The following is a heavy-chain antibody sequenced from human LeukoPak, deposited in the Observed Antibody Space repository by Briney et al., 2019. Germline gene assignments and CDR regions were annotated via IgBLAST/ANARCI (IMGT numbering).Heavy chain of an antibody. CDR2: IKQDGSEK. V-gene: IGHV3-7*01. CDR1: GFTFSSYC. Sequence: GGSLRLSCAASGFTFSSYCMSWVRQAPGKGLEWVAKIKQDGSEKYYVDSVKGRFTISRDNAKNSLYLQMNSLRAEDTAVYYCARSKPHILPYFDWSPGAFDIWGQGTMVTVSS. CDR3: ARSKPHILPYFDWSPGAFDI. J-gene: IGHJ3*02. D-gene: IGHD3-9*01.